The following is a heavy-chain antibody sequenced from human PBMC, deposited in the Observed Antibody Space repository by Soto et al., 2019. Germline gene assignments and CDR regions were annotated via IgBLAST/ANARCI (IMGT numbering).Heavy chain of an antibody. CDR3: ARAGYSRGWYSDY. D-gene: IGHD6-19*01. Sequence: GGSLRLSCAASGFTFSDYAMHWVRQAPGKGLEWVAFISYDGNNEHSADSLKGRFTISRDNSKNTLYLQMNSLRAEDTAVYYCARAGYSRGWYSDYWGQGTLVTVSS. CDR2: ISYDGNNE. CDR1: GFTFSDYA. J-gene: IGHJ4*02. V-gene: IGHV3-30-3*01.